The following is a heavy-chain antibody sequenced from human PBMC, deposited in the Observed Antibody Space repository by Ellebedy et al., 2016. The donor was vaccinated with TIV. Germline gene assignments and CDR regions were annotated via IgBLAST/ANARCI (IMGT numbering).Heavy chain of an antibody. CDR1: GYTFTGYY. CDR3: ASPTGGWLRLDY. CDR2: LDPNTGNK. Sequence: ASVKVSCXASGYTFTGYYMHWVRQAPGQGLEWMGWLDPNTGNKRSAQKFQGRVTMTRDTSTSTVYMELSSLTSEDTAVYYCASPTGGWLRLDYWGQGTLVTVSS. D-gene: IGHD2-15*01. J-gene: IGHJ4*02. V-gene: IGHV1-46*01.